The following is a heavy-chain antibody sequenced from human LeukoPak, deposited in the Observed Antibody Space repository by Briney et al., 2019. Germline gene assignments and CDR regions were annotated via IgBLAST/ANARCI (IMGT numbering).Heavy chain of an antibody. CDR1: GFTFNSYA. J-gene: IGHJ4*02. CDR2: ISYDESNK. D-gene: IGHD3-10*01. CDR3: AKDPGAHYYGSGSYRRGSYFDY. Sequence: GGSLRLSCAASGFTFNSYAMHWVRQAPGQGLEWVADISYDESNKYYADSVKGRFTISRDNSKNTLYLQMSSLRAEDTAVYYCAKDPGAHYYGSGSYRRGSYFDYWGQGTLVTVSS. V-gene: IGHV3-30*04.